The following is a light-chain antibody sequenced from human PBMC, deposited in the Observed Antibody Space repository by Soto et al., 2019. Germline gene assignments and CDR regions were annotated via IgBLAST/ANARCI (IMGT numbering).Light chain of an antibody. CDR2: DVS. V-gene: IGLV2-14*01. Sequence: QSALTQPASVSGSPGQSITISCTGTSSDVGGYNYVSWYQQHPGKAPKLMIYDVSNRPSGVSKRFSGSKSGNTASLTISGRQAEDEADYYCSSYTSSSTLGGVFGTGTQLTVL. CDR1: SSDVGGYNY. CDR3: SSYTSSSTLGGV. J-gene: IGLJ1*01.